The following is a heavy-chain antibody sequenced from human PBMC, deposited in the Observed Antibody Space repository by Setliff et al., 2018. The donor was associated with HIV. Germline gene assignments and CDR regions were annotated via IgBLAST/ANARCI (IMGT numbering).Heavy chain of an antibody. CDR1: GGSISSDNW. CDR3: ARGHCSGTNCYGVDYYGMDV. Sequence: LSLTCAVSGGSISSDNWWTWVRQPPGKGLEWIGEIYHSEYTNYNASLKSRVSMSVDESKNQFSLKLTSVTAADTAVYYCARGHCSGTNCYGVDYYGMDVWGRGTTVTVSS. D-gene: IGHD2-2*01. V-gene: IGHV4-4*02. J-gene: IGHJ6*02. CDR2: IYHSEYT.